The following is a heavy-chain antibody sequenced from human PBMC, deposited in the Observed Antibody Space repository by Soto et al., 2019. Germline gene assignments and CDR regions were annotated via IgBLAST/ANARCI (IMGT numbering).Heavy chain of an antibody. CDR2: INAGNGNT. CDR3: ARPDTAMVILPLISHSGMDV. V-gene: IGHV1-3*01. J-gene: IGHJ6*02. D-gene: IGHD5-18*01. Sequence: ASVKVSCKASGYTFTSYAMHWVRQAPGQRLEWMGWINAGNGNTKYSQKFQGRVTITRDTSASTAYMELSSLRSEDTAVYYYARPDTAMVILPLISHSGMDVWGQRTTVTVSS. CDR1: GYTFTSYA.